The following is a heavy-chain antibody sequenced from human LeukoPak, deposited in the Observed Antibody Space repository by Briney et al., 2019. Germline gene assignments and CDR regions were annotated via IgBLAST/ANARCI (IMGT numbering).Heavy chain of an antibody. D-gene: IGHD6-13*01. CDR1: GGSISSSSYY. Sequence: SETLSLTCTVSGGSISSSSYYWGWIRQPPGKGLEWIGSIYYSGSTYYNPSLKSRVTISVDTSKNQFSLKLSSVTAADTAVYYCARERIAAAGTNLFDYWGQGTLVTVSS. V-gene: IGHV4-39*02. CDR2: IYYSGST. CDR3: ARERIAAAGTNLFDY. J-gene: IGHJ4*02.